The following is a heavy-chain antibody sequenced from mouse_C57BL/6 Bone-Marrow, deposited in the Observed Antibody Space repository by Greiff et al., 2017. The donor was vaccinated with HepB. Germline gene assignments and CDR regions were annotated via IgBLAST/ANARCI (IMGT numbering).Heavy chain of an antibody. V-gene: IGHV1-80*01. CDR1: GYAFSSYW. CDR2: IYPGDGDT. J-gene: IGHJ4*01. Sequence: QVHVKQSGAELVKPGASVKISCKASGYAFSSYWMNWVKQRPGKGLEWIGQIYPGDGDTNYNGKFKGKATLTADKSSTTAYMQRSSLTSEDSAVYFCARKWPHAMDYWGQGTSVTVSS. CDR3: ARKWPHAMDY.